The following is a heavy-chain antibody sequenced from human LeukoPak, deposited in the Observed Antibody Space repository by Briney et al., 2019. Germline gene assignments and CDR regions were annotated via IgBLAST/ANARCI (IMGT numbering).Heavy chain of an antibody. CDR2: ISGCGGCT. V-gene: IGHV3-23*01. D-gene: IGHD4-11*01. J-gene: IGHJ4*02. CDR1: GFPLSSYA. Sequence: PGGSLSLSCAPSGFPLSSYAVSWVREARGKAVEWGCAISGCGGCTLYTDSVTPRVTLPRHYSKHTLYPQINSVRSEDQAVYFFAKPTVFSLVGTVYYFDDWGQGTPVTVSS. CDR3: AKPTVFSLVGTVYYFDD.